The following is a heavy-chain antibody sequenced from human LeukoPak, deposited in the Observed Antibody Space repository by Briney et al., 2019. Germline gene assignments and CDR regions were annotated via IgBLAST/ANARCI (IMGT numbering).Heavy chain of an antibody. CDR3: TTGHGSGSYHY. D-gene: IGHD3-10*01. Sequence: SGGSLRLSCAASGFTFSNAWMSWVRQAPGKGLEWVGRIKSKTDGGTTDYAAPLKGRFTISRDDSKNTLYLQMNSLKTEDTAVYYCTTGHGSGSYHYWGQGTLVTVSS. J-gene: IGHJ4*02. V-gene: IGHV3-15*01. CDR2: IKSKTDGGTT. CDR1: GFTFSNAW.